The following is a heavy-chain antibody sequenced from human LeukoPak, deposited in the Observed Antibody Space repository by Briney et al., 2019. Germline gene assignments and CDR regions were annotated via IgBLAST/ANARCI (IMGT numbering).Heavy chain of an antibody. J-gene: IGHJ5*02. CDR2: IKPDGTER. V-gene: IGHV3-7*01. CDR3: SVSLNH. Sequence: GGSLRLSCAASGFAFSNQWMDWVRQAPGKGLEWLANIKPDGTERYYVDSVKGRFTISRDNARNSVFLQINTLRGEDTAVYYCSVSLNHWGQGTRVTVSS. CDR1: GFAFSNQW.